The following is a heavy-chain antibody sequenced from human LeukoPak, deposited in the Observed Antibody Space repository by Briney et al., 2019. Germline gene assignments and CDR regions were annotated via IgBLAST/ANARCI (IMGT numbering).Heavy chain of an antibody. V-gene: IGHV5-51*01. CDR2: IYPGDSDT. Sequence: GESLKISCKGSGYSFTGYWIGWVRQMPGKGLEWMGIIYPGDSDTRYSPSFQGQVTISADKSISTAYLQWSSLKASDTAMYYCARLPRVRYYYMDVWGKGTTVTISS. D-gene: IGHD6-6*01. J-gene: IGHJ6*03. CDR1: GYSFTGYW. CDR3: ARLPRVRYYYMDV.